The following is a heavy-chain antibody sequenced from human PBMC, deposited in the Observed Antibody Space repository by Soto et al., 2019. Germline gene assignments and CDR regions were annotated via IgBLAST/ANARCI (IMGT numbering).Heavy chain of an antibody. J-gene: IGHJ4*02. D-gene: IGHD3-16*01. Sequence: QVQLVESGGGVVQPGRSLRLSCAASGFTFSSYGMHWVRQAPGKGLEWVAVISYDGSNKYYADSVKGRFIISRDNSKNTLFLQMNSPRAEDTAVYYCAKGSGFGGDYGFSVRIDYWGQGTLVTVSS. CDR2: ISYDGSNK. CDR1: GFTFSSYG. CDR3: AKGSGFGGDYGFSVRIDY. V-gene: IGHV3-30*18.